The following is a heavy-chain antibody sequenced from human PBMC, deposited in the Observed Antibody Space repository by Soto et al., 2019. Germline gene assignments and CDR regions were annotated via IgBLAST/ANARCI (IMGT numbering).Heavy chain of an antibody. CDR2: IIPIFGTA. CDR3: ARADSNYYYYGMDV. Sequence: SVKVSCKASGGTFSSYAISWGRQAPGQGLEWMGGIIPIFGTANYAQKFQGRVTITADKSTSTAYMELSSLRSEDTAVYYCARADSNYYYYGMDVWGQGTTVTVSS. CDR1: GGTFSSYA. J-gene: IGHJ6*02. V-gene: IGHV1-69*06.